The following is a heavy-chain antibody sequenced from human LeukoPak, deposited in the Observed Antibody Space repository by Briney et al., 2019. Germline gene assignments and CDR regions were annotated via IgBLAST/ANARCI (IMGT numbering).Heavy chain of an antibody. J-gene: IGHJ2*01. V-gene: IGHV3-64*01. CDR1: GFTFSSYA. D-gene: IGHD1-7*01. CDR2: ISSDGGST. CDR3: ASSPPTGTTWYFDL. Sequence: GGSLRLSCAASGFTFSSYAMHWVRQAPGKGLEYVSAISSDGGSTYYANSVKGRFTISRDNSRNTLYLQMGSLRAEDMAVYYCASSPPTGTTWYFDLWGRGTLVTVSS.